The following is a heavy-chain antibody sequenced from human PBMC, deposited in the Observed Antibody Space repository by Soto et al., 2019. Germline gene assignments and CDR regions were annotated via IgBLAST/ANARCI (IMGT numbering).Heavy chain of an antibody. Sequence: ASVKVSCKASGYTFTSYYMHWVRQAPGQGLEWMGIINPSGGSTSYAQKFQGRVTMTRDTSTSTVYMELSSLRSEDTAVYYFARDNRADDLRYYYYGMDVWGQGTTVTVSS. D-gene: IGHD1-1*01. CDR3: ARDNRADDLRYYYYGMDV. V-gene: IGHV1-46*01. CDR2: INPSGGST. CDR1: GYTFTSYY. J-gene: IGHJ6*02.